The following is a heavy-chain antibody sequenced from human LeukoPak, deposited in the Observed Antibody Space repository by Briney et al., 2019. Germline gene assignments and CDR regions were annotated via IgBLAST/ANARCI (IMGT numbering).Heavy chain of an antibody. CDR2: INHSGST. V-gene: IGHV4-34*01. D-gene: IGHD5-18*01. J-gene: IGHJ4*02. CDR1: GGSFSGYY. CDR3: ARRGTAKAKNFDY. Sequence: SETLSLTRAVYGGSFSGYYWSWIRQPPGKGLEWIGEINHSGSTNYNPSLKSRVTISVDTSKNQFSLKLSSVTAADTAVYYCARRGTAKAKNFDYWGQGTLVTVSS.